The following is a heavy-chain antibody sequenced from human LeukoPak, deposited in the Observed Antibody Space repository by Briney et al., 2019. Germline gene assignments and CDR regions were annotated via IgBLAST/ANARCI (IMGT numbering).Heavy chain of an antibody. CDR2: LYSGGAT. CDR3: TKLKGWYGEGFFDY. Sequence: GGSLRLSCAASGFTVSSDYMSWVRQPAGKGLEWVSVLYSGGATFYADSVKGRFTISRDTSKNTLYLQMNDLRADDTAVYYCTKLKGWYGEGFFDYWGQGTLVTVSS. V-gene: IGHV3-53*01. CDR1: GFTVSSDY. D-gene: IGHD6-19*01. J-gene: IGHJ4*02.